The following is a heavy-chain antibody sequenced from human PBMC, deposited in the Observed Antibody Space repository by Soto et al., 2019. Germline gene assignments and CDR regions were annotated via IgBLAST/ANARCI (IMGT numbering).Heavy chain of an antibody. CDR3: ARESLTESACSGGSCYSEMYYYYYMDV. J-gene: IGHJ6*03. CDR2: ISSSSSYI. V-gene: IGHV3-21*01. Sequence: GGSLRLSCAASGFTFSSYSMNWVRQAPGKGLEWVSSISSSSSYIYYADSVKGRFTISRDNAKNSLYLQMNSLRAEDTAVYYCARESLTESACSGGSCYSEMYYYYYMDVWGKGTTVTVSS. CDR1: GFTFSSYS. D-gene: IGHD2-15*01.